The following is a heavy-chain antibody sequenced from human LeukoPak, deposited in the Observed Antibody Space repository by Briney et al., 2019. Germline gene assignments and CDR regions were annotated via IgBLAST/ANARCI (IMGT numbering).Heavy chain of an antibody. CDR2: LKQDGGET. J-gene: IGHJ4*02. CDR1: GFTFSSFW. Sequence: PGGSLRLSCAASGFTFSSFWMSWVRQAPGKGLEWVANLKQDGGETYFVDSVKGRFTISRDNAKNSLYLQMNSLRAEDTAVYYCARDAHSSTWRRFGPFFDFWGQGTLVTVSS. CDR3: ARDAHSSTWRRFGPFFDF. V-gene: IGHV3-7*01. D-gene: IGHD6-13*01.